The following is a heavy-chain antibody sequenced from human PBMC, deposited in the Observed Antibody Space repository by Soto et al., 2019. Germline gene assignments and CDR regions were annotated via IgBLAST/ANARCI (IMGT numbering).Heavy chain of an antibody. Sequence: GGSLRLSCTASGFVFLNYAFHWVRQAPGKGLEWVAVISYDGSDLFHADSVKGRFTISRDNSRDTLYLQMNSLRTDDTAVYYCSRGGKYGGSPYYNYGSDLWGQGTTVTVSS. J-gene: IGHJ6*02. D-gene: IGHD1-26*01. CDR1: GFVFLNYA. V-gene: IGHV3-30-3*01. CDR3: SRGGKYGGSPYYNYGSDL. CDR2: ISYDGSDL.